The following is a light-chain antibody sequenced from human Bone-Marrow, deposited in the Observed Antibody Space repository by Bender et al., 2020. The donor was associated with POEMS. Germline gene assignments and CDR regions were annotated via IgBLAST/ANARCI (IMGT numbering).Light chain of an antibody. V-gene: IGLV3-21*03. CDR1: NIASKS. Sequence: SYVLTQPPSVSVAPGKTARITCGGNNIASKSVHWYQQRPGQAPVLVVYDDTDRPSGIPDRFSGSKSGNLATLTIGKVEAGDEADYYCQVWDRNSRHYVFGSGTKVTVL. CDR2: DDT. J-gene: IGLJ1*01. CDR3: QVWDRNSRHYV.